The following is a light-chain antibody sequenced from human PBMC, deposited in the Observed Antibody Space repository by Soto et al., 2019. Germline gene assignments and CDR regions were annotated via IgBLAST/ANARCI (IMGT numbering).Light chain of an antibody. J-gene: IGKJ2*01. CDR2: DAS. V-gene: IGKV1-33*01. CDR1: QDISNN. Sequence: DIQMTQSPSSLSASVGDRVTITCQASQDISNNLNWYQQKPGKAPKVLIYDASTLAAGVPSRFNGNESATDFALTINDLQHEDFATYYCQHNDTLPRPVYTFGQRTKLEI. CDR3: QHNDTLPRPVYT.